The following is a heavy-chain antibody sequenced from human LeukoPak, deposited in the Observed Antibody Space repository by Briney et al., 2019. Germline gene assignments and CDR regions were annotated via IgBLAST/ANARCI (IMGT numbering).Heavy chain of an antibody. CDR1: GGTFSSYA. Sequence: SVKVSCKASGGTFSSYAISWVRQAPGQGLEWMGGIIPIFGTANYAQKFQGRVTITADKSTSTAYMELSSLRSEDTAVYYCARGERITMIVAAFDIWGQGTMVTVSS. J-gene: IGHJ3*02. D-gene: IGHD3-22*01. CDR2: IIPIFGTA. V-gene: IGHV1-69*06. CDR3: ARGERITMIVAAFDI.